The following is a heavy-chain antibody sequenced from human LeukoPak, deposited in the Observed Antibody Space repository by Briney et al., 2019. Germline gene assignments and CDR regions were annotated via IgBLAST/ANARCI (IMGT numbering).Heavy chain of an antibody. CDR1: GFTFSSYG. CDR2: IWYDGSNK. CDR3: AKGNSDSEYSSSRGAFQH. D-gene: IGHD6-6*01. J-gene: IGHJ1*01. Sequence: GGSLRLSCAASGFTFSSYGMHWVRQAPGKGLEWVAVIWYDGSNKYYADSVKGRFTISRDNSKNTLYLQMNSLRAEDTAVYYCAKGNSDSEYSSSRGAFQHWGQGTLVTVSS. V-gene: IGHV3-33*06.